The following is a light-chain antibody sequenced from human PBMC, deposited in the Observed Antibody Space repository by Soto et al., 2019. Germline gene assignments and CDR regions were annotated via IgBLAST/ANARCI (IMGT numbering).Light chain of an antibody. CDR2: TAS. J-gene: IGKJ1*01. Sequence: DIQMTQSASCLSASVGDRVTITCRASQSISSYLNWYQQKPGKAPKLLIYTASSLQSGVPSRFSGSGSGTDFTLTISSLQPEDFATYYCQQSYSSRPFGQGTKVEIK. CDR3: QQSYSSRP. CDR1: QSISSY. V-gene: IGKV1-39*01.